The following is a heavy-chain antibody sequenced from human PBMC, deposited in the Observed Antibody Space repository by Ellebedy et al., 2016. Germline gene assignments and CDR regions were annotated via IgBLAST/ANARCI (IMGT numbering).Heavy chain of an antibody. CDR1: GYTFTSYG. D-gene: IGHD1-14*01. CDR3: ATPELRKPSYYYYGMDV. Sequence: ASVKVSXXASGYTFTSYGISWVRQAPGQGLEWMGWISAYNGNTNYAQKLQGRVTMTTDTSTSTAYMELRSLRSEDTAVYYCATPELRKPSYYYYGMDVWGQGTTVTVSS. J-gene: IGHJ6*02. CDR2: ISAYNGNT. V-gene: IGHV1-18*01.